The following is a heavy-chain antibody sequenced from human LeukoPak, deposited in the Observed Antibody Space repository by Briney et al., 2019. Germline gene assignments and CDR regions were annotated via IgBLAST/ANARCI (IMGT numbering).Heavy chain of an antibody. D-gene: IGHD5-18*01. CDR1: GGSISSYY. Sequence: SETLSLTCTVSGGSISSYYWSWIRQPPGKGLEWIGYIYYSGSTNYNPSLKSRVTISVDTSKNQFSLKLSSVTAADTAVYYCARDRGTAIDYWGQGTLVTVSS. V-gene: IGHV4-59*12. J-gene: IGHJ4*02. CDR3: ARDRGTAIDY. CDR2: IYYSGST.